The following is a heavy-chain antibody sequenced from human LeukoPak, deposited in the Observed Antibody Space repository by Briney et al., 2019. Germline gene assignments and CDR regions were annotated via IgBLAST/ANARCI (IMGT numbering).Heavy chain of an antibody. V-gene: IGHV3-21*01. Sequence: GGSLRLSCAASGFTFGTYTINWVRQAPGKGLQWVSSMSSSGDSIHLADSVKGRFSISRDSANNSLYLQMNSLGAEDTAVYYCASSGYDLDWYFDLWGRGTLVTVSS. CDR3: ASSGYDLDWYFDL. D-gene: IGHD5-12*01. CDR2: MSSSGDSI. CDR1: GFTFGTYT. J-gene: IGHJ2*01.